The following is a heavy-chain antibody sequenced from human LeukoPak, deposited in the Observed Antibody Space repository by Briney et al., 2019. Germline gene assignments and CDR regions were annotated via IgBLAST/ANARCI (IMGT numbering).Heavy chain of an antibody. CDR1: GFTFSAFW. Sequence: GGSLRLSCAASGFTFSAFWMHWVRQAPGKGLVWVSRINSDGSSTTYADSVKGRFTVSRDNARNTLYLQMDSLRAEDSAVYYCARGLVHDTSGYYSDYWGQGILVTVSS. CDR2: INSDGSST. CDR3: ARGLVHDTSGYYSDY. D-gene: IGHD3-22*01. J-gene: IGHJ4*02. V-gene: IGHV3-74*01.